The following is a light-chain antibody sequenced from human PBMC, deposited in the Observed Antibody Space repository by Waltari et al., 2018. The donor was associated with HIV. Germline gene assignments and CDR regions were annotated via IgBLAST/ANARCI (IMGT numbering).Light chain of an antibody. CDR3: QQLNSYG. CDR1: QGISSY. CDR2: AAS. V-gene: IGKV1-9*01. J-gene: IGKJ3*01. Sequence: DIQLTQSPSFLSASVGDRVTITCRASQGISSYLAWYQQKPGKAPKLLIYAASTVQSGVPSRFSGSGSGTEFTLTISSLQPEDFATYYCQQLNSYGFGPGTKVDIK.